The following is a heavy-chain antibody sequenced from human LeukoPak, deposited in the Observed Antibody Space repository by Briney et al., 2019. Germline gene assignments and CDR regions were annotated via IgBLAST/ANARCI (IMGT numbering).Heavy chain of an antibody. CDR1: GGSVINTNW. J-gene: IGHJ4*02. D-gene: IGHD3-3*01. CDR3: VREGGFYRPLDY. V-gene: IGHV4-4*02. Sequence: SETLSLTCGVSGGSVINTNWWTWVRQTPGKGLEWIGEVHLDGRTNYNPSLESRLTMSVDVSENQVSLKLTSVTAADTAVYYCVREGGFYRPLDYSGQGTLVTVSS. CDR2: VHLDGRT.